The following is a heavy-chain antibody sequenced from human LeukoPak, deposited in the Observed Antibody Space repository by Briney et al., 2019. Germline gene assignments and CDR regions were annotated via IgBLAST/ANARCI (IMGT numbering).Heavy chain of an antibody. V-gene: IGHV4-61*01. D-gene: IGHD3-22*01. CDR1: GGSVSSGSYY. CDR2: IYYSGST. Sequence: SETLSPTCTVSGGSVSSGSYYWSWIRQPPGKGLEWIGYIYYSGSTNYNPSLKSRVTISVDTSKNQFSLKLSSVTAADTAVYYCARDPVDYDSSGYYPNYYYYGMDVWGQGTTVTVSS. CDR3: ARDPVDYDSSGYYPNYYYYGMDV. J-gene: IGHJ6*02.